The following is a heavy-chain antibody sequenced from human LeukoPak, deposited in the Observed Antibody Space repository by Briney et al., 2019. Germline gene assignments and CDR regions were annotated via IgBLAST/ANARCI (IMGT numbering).Heavy chain of an antibody. V-gene: IGHV3-30-3*01. CDR1: GFTFSSYA. CDR2: ISYDGSNK. CDR3: AKDPPGITIFGVVILGEGYFDY. Sequence: SGGSLRLSCAASGFTFSSYAMHWVRQAPGKGLEWVAVISYDGSNKYYADSVKGRFTISRDNSKNTLYLQMNSLRAEDTAVYYCAKDPPGITIFGVVILGEGYFDYWGQGTLVTVSS. J-gene: IGHJ4*02. D-gene: IGHD3-3*01.